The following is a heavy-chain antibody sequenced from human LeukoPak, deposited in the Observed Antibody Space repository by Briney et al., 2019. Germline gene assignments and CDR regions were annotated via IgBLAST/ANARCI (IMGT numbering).Heavy chain of an antibody. Sequence: GASVKVSCKASGYTFTSYGISWVRQAPRQGREWRGWISAYNGNTDNAQKLQGRVTMTTDTSTSTAYMELRSLRSDDTAVYYCARAPDYGDYVGWDDYWGQGTLVTVSS. D-gene: IGHD4-17*01. CDR3: ARAPDYGDYVGWDDY. V-gene: IGHV1-18*01. J-gene: IGHJ4*02. CDR1: GYTFTSYG. CDR2: ISAYNGNT.